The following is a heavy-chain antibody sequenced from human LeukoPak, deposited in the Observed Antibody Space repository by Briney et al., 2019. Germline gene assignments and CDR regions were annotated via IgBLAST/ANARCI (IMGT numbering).Heavy chain of an antibody. J-gene: IGHJ4*02. V-gene: IGHV4-59*12. D-gene: IGHD3-16*01. CDR1: GGSISSYY. Sequence: SETLSLTCTVSGGSISSYYWSWIRQPPGRGLEWIGYIYHSGSTYYNPSLKGRVTISVDRSKNQFSLKLSSVTAADTAVYYCARDKVLGSANTRLDYWGQGTLVTVSS. CDR2: IYHSGST. CDR3: ARDKVLGSANTRLDY.